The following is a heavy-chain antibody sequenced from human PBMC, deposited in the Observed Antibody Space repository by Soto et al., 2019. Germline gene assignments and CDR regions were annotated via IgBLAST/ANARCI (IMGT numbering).Heavy chain of an antibody. Sequence: QVQLVQSGAEVKKPGSSVKVSRKASGGTFSSYAISWVRQAPGQGLEWMGGIIPIFGTANYAQKFQGRVTITADESTSTAYMELSSLRSEDTAVYYCARDPNGLQYPTYYYYGMDVWGQGTTVTVSS. CDR2: IIPIFGTA. D-gene: IGHD4-4*01. CDR1: GGTFSSYA. J-gene: IGHJ6*02. CDR3: ARDPNGLQYPTYYYYGMDV. V-gene: IGHV1-69*01.